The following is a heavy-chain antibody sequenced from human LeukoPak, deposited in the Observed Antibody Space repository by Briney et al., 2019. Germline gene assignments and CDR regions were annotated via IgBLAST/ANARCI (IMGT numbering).Heavy chain of an antibody. CDR3: ARGIYYDSSGPDY. Sequence: SETLSLTCGVYGGSFSGYYWSWIRPPPGKGLEWIGEINHSGSTNYNPSLKSRVTISVDTSKNQFSLKLSSVTAADTAVYYCARGIYYDSSGPDYWGQGTLVTVSS. D-gene: IGHD3-22*01. V-gene: IGHV4-34*01. J-gene: IGHJ4*02. CDR2: INHSGST. CDR1: GGSFSGYY.